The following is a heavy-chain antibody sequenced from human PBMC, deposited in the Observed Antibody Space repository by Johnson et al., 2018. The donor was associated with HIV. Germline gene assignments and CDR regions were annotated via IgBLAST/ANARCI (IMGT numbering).Heavy chain of an antibody. CDR1: GFSFSGFA. Sequence: QVQLVESGGGVVRPGGSLRLSCVVSGFSFSGFAMHWVRPAPGKGLDWMAVISYDGRNHQYAESVKGRFTISRNNYKNTLYLQMSSVRPEDTAVYYCAKGIAAPQDAFDIWGQGTMVTVSS. J-gene: IGHJ3*02. CDR3: AKGIAAPQDAFDI. CDR2: ISYDGRNH. D-gene: IGHD6-6*01. V-gene: IGHV3-30-3*02.